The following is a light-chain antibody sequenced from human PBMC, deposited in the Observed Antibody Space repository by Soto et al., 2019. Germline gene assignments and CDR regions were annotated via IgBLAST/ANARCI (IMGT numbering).Light chain of an antibody. V-gene: IGLV1-47*01. CDR2: RNN. J-gene: IGLJ2*01. CDR1: SSNIGSNF. Sequence: QSVLTQPPSASGTPGQGGTISCSGSSSNIGSNFVYWYQQLPGTAPKLLIYRNNQRPSGVPDRFSGSKSGTSASLAISGLRSEDEADYYCASWDDSLSGRVFGGGTKLTVL. CDR3: ASWDDSLSGRV.